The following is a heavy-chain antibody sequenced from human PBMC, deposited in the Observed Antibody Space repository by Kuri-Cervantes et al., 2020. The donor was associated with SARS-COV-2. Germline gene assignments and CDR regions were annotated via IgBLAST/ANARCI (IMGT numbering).Heavy chain of an antibody. V-gene: IGHV4-39*01. CDR1: GGSISSSSYY. CDR3: ARGVPGF. CDR2: IYYSGST. Sequence: SETLSLTCTVSGGSISSSSYYWGWIRQPPGKGLEWTGSIYYSGSTYYNPSLKSRVTISVDTSKNQFSLKLSSVTAADTAVYYCARGVPGFWGPGTLVTVSS. D-gene: IGHD2-8*01. J-gene: IGHJ4*02.